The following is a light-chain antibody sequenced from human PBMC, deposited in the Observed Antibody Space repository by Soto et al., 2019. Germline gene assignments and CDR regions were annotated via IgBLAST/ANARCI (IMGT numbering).Light chain of an antibody. J-gene: IGLJ1*01. CDR3: SSFTSRFTFNYI. V-gene: IGLV2-14*01. CDR1: SSDVGGYNY. Sequence: ALTQPASVSGSPGQSITISCTGTSSDVGGYNYVSWYQQHPGKAPKIIIYEVTNRPSGVSNRFSGSKSDNTASLTISGLQAEDDADYYCSSFTSRFTFNYIFGTGTKVTVL. CDR2: EVT.